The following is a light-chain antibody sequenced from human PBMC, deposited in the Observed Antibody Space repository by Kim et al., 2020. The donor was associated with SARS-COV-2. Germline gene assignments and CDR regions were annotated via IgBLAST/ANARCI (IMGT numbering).Light chain of an antibody. CDR2: DAS. J-gene: IGKJ2*03. Sequence: VSPGERVTLPCRASQSISANLAWYQQKPGQAPRLLIYDASTRATGIPARFSGSGSGTEFTLTISDLQSEDFAVYYCQQYSNWPPYSFGQGTKVEI. CDR1: QSISAN. CDR3: QQYSNWPPYS. V-gene: IGKV3-15*01.